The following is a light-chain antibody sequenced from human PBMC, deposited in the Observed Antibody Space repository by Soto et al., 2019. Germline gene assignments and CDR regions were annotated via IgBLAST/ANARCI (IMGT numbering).Light chain of an antibody. CDR1: QSVSSSY. J-gene: IGKJ1*01. Sequence: EIVLTQSPGTLSLSPGERATLSCRASQSVSSSYLAWYQQKPGQAPRLLIYGASSRATGIPDRFSASGSGTEFTLTISSLQPEDFAVYYCQQYKDWPPWTFGQGTKVDIK. CDR3: QQYKDWPPWT. V-gene: IGKV3D-20*02. CDR2: GAS.